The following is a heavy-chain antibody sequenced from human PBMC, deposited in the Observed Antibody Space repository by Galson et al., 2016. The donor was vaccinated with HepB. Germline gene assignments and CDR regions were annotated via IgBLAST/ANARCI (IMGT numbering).Heavy chain of an antibody. J-gene: IGHJ4*02. D-gene: IGHD3-3*01. CDR2: INWGGRTT. CDR3: AKASGSHARYYFDR. Sequence: GFTFDDYIMHLVRQTPEKGLEWVSLINWGGRTTYYADSVQGRFTISRDNNRNSLSLHMNSLKSEDTALYYCAKASGSHARYYFDRWGQGTQVAVSA. CDR1: GFTFDDYI. V-gene: IGHV3-43*01.